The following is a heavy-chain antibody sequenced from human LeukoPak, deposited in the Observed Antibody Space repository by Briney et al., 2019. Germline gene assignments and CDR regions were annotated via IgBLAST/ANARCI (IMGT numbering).Heavy chain of an antibody. CDR1: GYTFTSYG. J-gene: IGHJ4*02. V-gene: IGHV1-18*01. D-gene: IGHD3-22*01. CDR2: ISAYNGNT. CDR3: ARDGKYYDSSGPPRYY. Sequence: ASVKVSCKASGYTFTSYGISWVRQAPGQGLEWMGWISAYNGNTNYAQKLQGRVTMTTDTSTSTAYMELRSLRSDDTAGYYCARDGKYYDSSGPPRYYWGQGTLVTVSS.